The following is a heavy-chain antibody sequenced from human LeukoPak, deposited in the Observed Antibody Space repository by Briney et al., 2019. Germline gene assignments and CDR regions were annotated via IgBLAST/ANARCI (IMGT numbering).Heavy chain of an antibody. V-gene: IGHV1-69*10. CDR3: ARVGGDCSSTSCYAENYFDY. CDR2: IIPILGIA. D-gene: IGHD2-2*01. CDR1: GGTFSSYA. Sequence: SVKVSCKASGGTFSSYAISWVRQAPGQGLEWMGGIIPILGIANYAQKFQGRVTIAADKSTSTAYMELSSLRSEDTAVYYCARVGGDCSSTSCYAENYFDYWGQGTLVTVSS. J-gene: IGHJ4*02.